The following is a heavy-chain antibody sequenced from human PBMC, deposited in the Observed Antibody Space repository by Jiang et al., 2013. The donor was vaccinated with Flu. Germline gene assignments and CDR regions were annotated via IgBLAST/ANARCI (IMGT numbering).Heavy chain of an antibody. CDR2: ISGSGGTT. D-gene: IGHD3-16*01. Sequence: VQLLESGGTLVQPGESLRLSCVASGFTFSTYAMSWVRQAPGKGLEWVSAISGSGGTTFYADSVRGRFTVSRDNSKNTLYLQMNNLRAEDTAVYYCAEDRIMKFGSAEYWGQGTLVTVSS. V-gene: IGHV3-23*01. CDR3: AEDRIMKFGSAEY. J-gene: IGHJ4*02. CDR1: GFTFSTYA.